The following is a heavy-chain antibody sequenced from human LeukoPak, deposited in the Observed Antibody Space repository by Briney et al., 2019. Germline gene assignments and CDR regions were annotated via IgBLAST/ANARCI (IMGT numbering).Heavy chain of an antibody. Sequence: SETLSLTCAVYGGSLSGYYWSWIRQPPGKGLEWIGEINHSGSTNYNPSLKSRVTISVDTSKNQFSLKLSSVTAADTAVYYCARGILGYCTNGVCYPTFDYWGQGTLVTVSS. CDR2: INHSGST. CDR3: ARGILGYCTNGVCYPTFDY. D-gene: IGHD2-8*01. J-gene: IGHJ4*02. V-gene: IGHV4-34*01. CDR1: GGSLSGYY.